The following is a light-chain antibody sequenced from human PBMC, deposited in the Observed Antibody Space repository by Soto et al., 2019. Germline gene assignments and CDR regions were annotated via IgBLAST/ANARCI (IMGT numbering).Light chain of an antibody. Sequence: EIVLTQSPATLSVSPGERATLSCRASQSVSSNYFAWYQQKPGQAPRLLIYGASTRATGIPARFSGSGSGTEFTLTISSLQSEDFAVYYCQQYNNWPPITFGQGTRLEI. CDR2: GAS. V-gene: IGKV3-15*01. CDR1: QSVSSNY. J-gene: IGKJ5*01. CDR3: QQYNNWPPIT.